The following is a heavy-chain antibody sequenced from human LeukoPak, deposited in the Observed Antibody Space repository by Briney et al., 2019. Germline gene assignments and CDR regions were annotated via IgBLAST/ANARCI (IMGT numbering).Heavy chain of an antibody. CDR1: GFTFSSYW. V-gene: IGHV3-7*03. CDR2: INHNGNVN. D-gene: IGHD3-16*01. Sequence: QAGGSLRLSCAASGFTFSSYWMHWVRQAPGKGLEWVASINHNGNVNYYVDSVKGRFTISRDNAKNSLYLQMSNLRAEDTAVYFCARGGGLDVWGQGATVTVSS. CDR3: ARGGGLDV. J-gene: IGHJ6*02.